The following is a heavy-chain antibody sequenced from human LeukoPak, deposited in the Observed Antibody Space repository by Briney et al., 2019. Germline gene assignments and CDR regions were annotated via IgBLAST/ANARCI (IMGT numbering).Heavy chain of an antibody. Sequence: GKSLRLSCEASDITFSSYGMHWVRQAPGKGLEWVAVTSYNGRESYYVDSVKGRFTISRDNSKNTLYLQMNSVTTDDTAVYYCAKATSPYDYVWGTSDWGQGTLVTVSS. J-gene: IGHJ4*02. CDR1: DITFSSYG. D-gene: IGHD3-16*01. V-gene: IGHV3-30*18. CDR2: TSYNGRES. CDR3: AKATSPYDYVWGTSD.